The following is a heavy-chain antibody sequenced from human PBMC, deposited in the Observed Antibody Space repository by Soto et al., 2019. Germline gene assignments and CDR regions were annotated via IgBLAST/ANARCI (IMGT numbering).Heavy chain of an antibody. CDR1: GGTFSSYA. CDR2: IIPIFGTA. V-gene: IGHV1-69*12. CDR3: ASPPSSNRYYYGMDV. Sequence: QVQLVQSGAEVKKPGSSVKVSCKASGGTFSSYAISWVRQAPGQGLEWMGGIIPIFGTANYAQKFQGRVTIAADESTSTAYMGLSSLRSEDTAVYYCASPPSSNRYYYGMDVWGQGTTVTVSS. D-gene: IGHD4-4*01. J-gene: IGHJ6*02.